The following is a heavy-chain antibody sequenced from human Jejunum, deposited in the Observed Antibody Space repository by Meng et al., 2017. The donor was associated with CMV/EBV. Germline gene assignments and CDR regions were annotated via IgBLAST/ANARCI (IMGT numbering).Heavy chain of an antibody. CDR1: IFSRYS. CDR2: VIPGSGTA. J-gene: IGHJ4*02. V-gene: IGHV1-69*05. Sequence: IFSRYSVNWVRPAPGQGLEWMGGVIPGSGTANYAQRFQGRVSIITDESTSTSYMELNSLRSEDTAVYYCVRGGDSHIWYYYLDFWGQGTLVTVSS. D-gene: IGHD6-13*01. CDR3: VRGGDSHIWYYYLDF.